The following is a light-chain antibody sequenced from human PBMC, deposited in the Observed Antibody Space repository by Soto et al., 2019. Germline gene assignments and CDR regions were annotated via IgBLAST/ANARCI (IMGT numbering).Light chain of an antibody. J-gene: IGLJ1*01. Sequence: QSVLTQPTSVSGSPGQSIIISCTGTSSDVGNYNYVSWYQHHPGKAPKLMICDVSDRPSGVSNRFSGSKSGNTASLTISGLQAEDEADYYCSSYTSGSTPWDFVTGTK. CDR3: SSYTSGSTPWD. V-gene: IGLV2-14*03. CDR1: SSDVGNYNY. CDR2: DVS.